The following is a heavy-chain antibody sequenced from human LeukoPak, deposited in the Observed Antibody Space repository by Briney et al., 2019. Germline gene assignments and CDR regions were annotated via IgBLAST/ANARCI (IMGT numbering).Heavy chain of an antibody. CDR2: IYYSGNT. V-gene: IGHV4-31*03. CDR3: ARSPSMVRGVIYWFDP. CDR1: GGSVSSGGYY. D-gene: IGHD3-10*01. Sequence: SQTLSLTCTVSGGSVSSGGYYWSWIRQHPGKGLEWIGYIYYSGNTYYNPSLKSRVTISVDTSKNQFSLKLSSVTAADTAVYYCARSPSMVRGVIYWFDPWGQGTLVTVSS. J-gene: IGHJ5*02.